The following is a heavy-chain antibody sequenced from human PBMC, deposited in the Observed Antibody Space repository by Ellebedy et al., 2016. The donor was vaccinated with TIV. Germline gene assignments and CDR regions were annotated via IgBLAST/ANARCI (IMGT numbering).Heavy chain of an antibody. CDR2: IDTGGSTI. J-gene: IGHJ6*02. V-gene: IGHV3-74*01. CDR1: GFSFRDYW. Sequence: GGSLRLXCAASGFSFRDYWMHWVRQAPGEGLVWLSRIDTGGSTIDYADSVKGRFTISRDNAKNTLYLQINSLRAEDTAVYYCARGDYFASGRHDRNGMDVWGQGTTVTVFS. CDR3: ARGDYFASGRHDRNGMDV. D-gene: IGHD3-10*01.